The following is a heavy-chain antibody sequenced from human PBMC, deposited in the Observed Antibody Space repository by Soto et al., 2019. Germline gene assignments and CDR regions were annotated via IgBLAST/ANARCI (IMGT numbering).Heavy chain of an antibody. D-gene: IGHD2-21*01. V-gene: IGHV1-69*01. CDR2: IIPILEAT. Sequence: QVQLVQSGAEVRKPGSSVKVSCRASGGTFSDFTVTWVRQAPGQGLEWMGGIIPILEATKYAQTFQDRVTFNADESTSIVFMELSSLRSEDTAVYFCATSYCGNECQPNRAFYYFGWDVWGQGTTVTVSS. CDR3: ATSYCGNECQPNRAFYYFGWDV. J-gene: IGHJ6*02. CDR1: GGTFSDFT.